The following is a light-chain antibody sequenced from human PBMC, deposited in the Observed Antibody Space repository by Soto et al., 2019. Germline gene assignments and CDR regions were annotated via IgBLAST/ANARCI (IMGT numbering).Light chain of an antibody. CDR2: KAS. Sequence: DIQMTQSPSTLSGSVGYRVTITCLASQTISSWLAWYQQKPGKAPKLLIYKASTLKSGVPSRFSGSGSGTELTLTISSLQPDDFATYYCQHYNSYSEAFGQGTKV. J-gene: IGKJ1*01. V-gene: IGKV1-5*03. CDR3: QHYNSYSEA. CDR1: QTISSW.